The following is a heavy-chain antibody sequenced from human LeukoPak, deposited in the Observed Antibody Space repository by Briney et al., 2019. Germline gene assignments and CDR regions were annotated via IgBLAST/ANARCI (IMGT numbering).Heavy chain of an antibody. Sequence: GGSLRLSCAASGFTFSRHGMHWVRQAPGKGLEWVAIIRYDGSEKCYADSVEGRFTISKDNSRDTLYLEMDSLRVDDTAVYYCARETGIIGRDSRVDYWGQGALVTVSS. D-gene: IGHD1-14*01. CDR2: IRYDGSEK. J-gene: IGHJ4*02. CDR3: ARETGIIGRDSRVDY. V-gene: IGHV3-33*01. CDR1: GFTFSRHG.